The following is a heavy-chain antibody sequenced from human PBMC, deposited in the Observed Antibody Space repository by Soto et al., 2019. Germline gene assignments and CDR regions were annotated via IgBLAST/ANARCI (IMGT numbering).Heavy chain of an antibody. V-gene: IGHV4-34*01. Sequence: QVQLQQWGAGLLKPSETLSLTCAVYGGSFSGYYWSWIRQPPGKGLEWIGEINHSGSTNYNPSLKSRVTISVATSKNQFSLKLSSVTAADTAVYYCASSSGWYFDWFDPWGQGTLVTVSA. J-gene: IGHJ5*02. CDR3: ASSSGWYFDWFDP. D-gene: IGHD6-19*01. CDR2: INHSGST. CDR1: GGSFSGYY.